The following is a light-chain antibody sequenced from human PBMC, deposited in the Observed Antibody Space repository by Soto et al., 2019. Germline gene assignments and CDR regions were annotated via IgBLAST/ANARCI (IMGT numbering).Light chain of an antibody. Sequence: QSALTQPASVSGSPGQSISISCTGTSSDVGAFNYVSWYQHHPGKAPQLIIYDVTSRPSGVSNRFSASKSGNTASLTISGLQAEDEADYYCSSYTTRNTEVFGTGTKLTVL. CDR1: SSDVGAFNY. J-gene: IGLJ1*01. CDR3: SSYTTRNTEV. CDR2: DVT. V-gene: IGLV2-14*03.